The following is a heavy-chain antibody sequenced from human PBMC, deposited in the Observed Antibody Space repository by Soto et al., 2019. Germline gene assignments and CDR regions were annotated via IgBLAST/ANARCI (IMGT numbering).Heavy chain of an antibody. D-gene: IGHD3-3*01. J-gene: IGHJ6*03. CDR3: ARGGDITIFGVVIPDPLSYYMDV. CDR2: IWYDGSNK. CDR1: GFTFSSYG. V-gene: IGHV3-33*01. Sequence: GGSLRLSCAASGFTFSSYGMHWVRQAPGKGLEWVAVIWYDGSNKYYADSVKGRFTISRDNSKNTLYLQMNSLRAEDTAVYYCARGGDITIFGVVIPDPLSYYMDVWGKGTTVTVSS.